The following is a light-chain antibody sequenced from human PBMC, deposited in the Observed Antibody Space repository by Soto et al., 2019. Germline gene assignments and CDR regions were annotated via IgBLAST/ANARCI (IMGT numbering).Light chain of an antibody. J-gene: IGKJ2*01. Sequence: EIVMTQSPATLSVSPGERATLSCRASQSVSSRLAWYQQKPGQAPRLLIYGASTRATGIPARFSGSVSGTEFTLTITSLQSEDFVVYYCQQYKNWPPEYTFGQGTKLEI. V-gene: IGKV3-15*01. CDR3: QQYKNWPPEYT. CDR1: QSVSSR. CDR2: GAS.